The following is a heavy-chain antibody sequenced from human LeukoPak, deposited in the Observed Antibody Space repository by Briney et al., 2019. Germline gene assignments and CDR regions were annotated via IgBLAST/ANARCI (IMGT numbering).Heavy chain of an antibody. V-gene: IGHV4-59*08. J-gene: IGHJ4*02. CDR1: AGSLNNYY. D-gene: IGHD3-3*01. CDR3: ARTVFLSGWHFDY. CDR2: IYSTGST. Sequence: SETLSLTCTVSAGSLNNYYWSWIRQPPGKGLEWTGYIYSTGSTNYNPSLKSRVTMSVDTSKNQFSLKLSYVTAADTAVYYCARTVFLSGWHFDYWGQGTLVTVSS.